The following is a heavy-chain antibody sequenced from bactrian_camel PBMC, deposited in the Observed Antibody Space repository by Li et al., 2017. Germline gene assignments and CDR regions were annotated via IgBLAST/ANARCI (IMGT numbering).Heavy chain of an antibody. CDR3: AVDWSLCGLSTPFGGH. V-gene: IGHV3S54*01. Sequence: HVQLVESGGGSVQAGGSLRLSCTASISQICMGWFRQAPGKEREGVAAIYLGSGPSTYSPSVKGRFTISVDNAKRTSYLQMDSLKPEDTAMYFCAVDWSLCGLSTPFGGHWGQGTQVTVS. J-gene: IGHJ4*01. CDR1: ISQICM. D-gene: IGHD1*01. CDR2: IYLGSGPS.